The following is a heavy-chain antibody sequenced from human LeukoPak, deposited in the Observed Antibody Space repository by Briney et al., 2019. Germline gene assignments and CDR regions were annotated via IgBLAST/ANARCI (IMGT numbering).Heavy chain of an antibody. V-gene: IGHV3-21*01. CDR3: ARSRSIFGVVPTPFDY. CDR2: ISSSSSNI. D-gene: IGHD3-3*01. J-gene: IGHJ4*02. CDR1: GFTFSSYS. Sequence: PGGSLRPSCAASGFTFSSYSMNWVRQAPGKGLEWVSSISSSSSNIYYADSVKGRFTISRDNAKNSLYLQMNSLRAEDTAVYYCARSRSIFGVVPTPFDYWGQGTLVTVSS.